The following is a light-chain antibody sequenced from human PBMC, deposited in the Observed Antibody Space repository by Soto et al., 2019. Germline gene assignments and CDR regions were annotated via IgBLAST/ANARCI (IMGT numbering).Light chain of an antibody. V-gene: IGKV3-15*01. J-gene: IGKJ5*01. Sequence: EVEMTQSPATLSVSPGQRATLSCRASQSVSGNLAWYQQKPGQAPRLLIYDTATRATGIPARFSGSGSGTEFTLTISSPQSEDFAVYYCQQYSKWPTFGQGTRLEIK. CDR3: QQYSKWPT. CDR2: DTA. CDR1: QSVSGN.